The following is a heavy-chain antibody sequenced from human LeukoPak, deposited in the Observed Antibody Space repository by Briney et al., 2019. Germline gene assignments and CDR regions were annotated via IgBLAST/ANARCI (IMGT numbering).Heavy chain of an antibody. J-gene: IGHJ6*03. Sequence: ASVKVSCKASGYTFTSYYMHWVRQAPGQGLEWMGIINPSGGSTSYAQKFQGRVTMTRDTSTSTVYMELSSLRSEDMAVYYCARNHNYYDSSGYYYYYYMDVWGKGTTVTISS. D-gene: IGHD3-22*01. CDR2: INPSGGST. CDR1: GYTFTSYY. CDR3: ARNHNYYDSSGYYYYYYMDV. V-gene: IGHV1-46*01.